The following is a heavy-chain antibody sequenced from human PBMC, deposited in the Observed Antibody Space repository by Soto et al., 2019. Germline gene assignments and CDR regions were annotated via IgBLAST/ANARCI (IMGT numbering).Heavy chain of an antibody. Sequence: EGSLILSCAAYGFTFDTDSMSWVRQAPGKGLEWVSAISGSGAKTYYADSVKGRFTISRDNSKNTLYLQMNSLRAEDTAVYHCAKLECSGGSCYSGRLVDYFYYYMDVWGKGTTVTVSS. V-gene: IGHV3-23*01. CDR1: GFTFDTDS. CDR3: AKLECSGGSCYSGRLVDYFYYYMDV. D-gene: IGHD2-15*01. J-gene: IGHJ6*03. CDR2: ISGSGAKT.